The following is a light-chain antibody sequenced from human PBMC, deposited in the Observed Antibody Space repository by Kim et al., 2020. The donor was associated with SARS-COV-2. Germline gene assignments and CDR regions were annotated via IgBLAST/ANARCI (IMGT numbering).Light chain of an antibody. J-gene: IGLJ1*01. V-gene: IGLV2-8*01. CDR3: GSYVGNNNFV. CDR2: EVT. CDR1: SSDVGGYNY. Sequence: GQSVTISCSATSSDVGGYNYVSWSQHHPGKAPKLMIYEVTKRPSGVPDRFSGSKSGNTASLTVSGLRAEDEADYYCGSYVGNNNFVFGTGTKVTVL.